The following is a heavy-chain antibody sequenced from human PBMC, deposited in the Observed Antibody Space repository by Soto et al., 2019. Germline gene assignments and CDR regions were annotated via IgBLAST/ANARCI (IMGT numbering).Heavy chain of an antibody. CDR2: ISGSGGST. J-gene: IGHJ6*02. CDR3: ARATTARYYYYYGMDV. D-gene: IGHD4-17*01. V-gene: IGHV3-23*01. CDR1: GFTFSSYA. Sequence: GGSLRLSCAASGFTFSSYAMSWVRQAPGKGLEWVSAISGSGGSTYYADSVKGRFTISRDNSKNTLYLQMNSLRAEDTAVYYCARATTARYYYYYGMDVWGQGTTVTVSS.